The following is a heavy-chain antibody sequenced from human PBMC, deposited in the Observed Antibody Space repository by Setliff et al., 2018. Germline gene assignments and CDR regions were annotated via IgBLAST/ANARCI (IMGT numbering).Heavy chain of an antibody. V-gene: IGHV4-61*09. Sequence: SETLSLTCTVSGGSISSGSYYWSWIRQPAGKGLEWIGHIYTSGSTNYNPSLKSRVTISVDTSKNQFSLKLSSVTAADTAVYYCARERGLGYCSSTSCRYYYNIPIPSLSHSNFLNWFDPWGQGTLVTVSS. CDR3: ARERGLGYCSSTSCRYYYNIPIPSLSHSNFLNWFDP. CDR2: IYTSGST. CDR1: GGSISSGSYY. J-gene: IGHJ5*02. D-gene: IGHD2-2*01.